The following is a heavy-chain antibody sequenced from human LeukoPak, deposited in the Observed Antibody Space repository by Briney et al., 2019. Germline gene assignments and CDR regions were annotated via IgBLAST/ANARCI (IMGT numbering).Heavy chain of an antibody. D-gene: IGHD7-27*01. CDR1: GFALKSYS. CDR3: ARTQHGEFDY. J-gene: IGHJ4*02. V-gene: IGHV4-4*07. Sequence: GSLRLSCAGSGFALKSYSLSWIRQPAGKGLEWIGRMYTSGSTSYNPSLKSRVTMSVDTSKNQFSLKLRSVTAADTAVYYCARTQHGEFDYWGQGILVTVSS. CDR2: MYTSGST.